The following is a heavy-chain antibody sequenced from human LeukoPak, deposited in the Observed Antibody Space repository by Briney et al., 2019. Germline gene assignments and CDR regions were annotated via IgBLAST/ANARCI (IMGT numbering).Heavy chain of an antibody. V-gene: IGHV3-11*04. J-gene: IGHJ4*02. D-gene: IGHD4-11*01. CDR1: GFTFSDYY. CDR3: AKDSTPAKTTALSYYFDY. Sequence: GGSLRLSCAASGFTFSDYYMSWIRQAPGEGLEWVSHISNSGSTIYYADSVKGRFTISRDNSKNTLYLQMNSLRAEDTAVYYCAKDSTPAKTTALSYYFDYWGQGTLVTVSS. CDR2: ISNSGSTI.